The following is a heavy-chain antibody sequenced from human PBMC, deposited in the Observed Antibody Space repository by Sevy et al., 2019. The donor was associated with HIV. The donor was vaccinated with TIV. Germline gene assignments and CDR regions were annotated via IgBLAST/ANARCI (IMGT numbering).Heavy chain of an antibody. Sequence: SVKVSCKASGGTFSSYAISWVRQAPGQGLEWMGGIIPIFGTANYAQKFQGRVTITADESTSTAYMELSSLRSEDTAVYYCARGGSALLRFLEWLSPTDYYYYYGMDVWGQGTTVTVSS. CDR1: GGTFSSYA. D-gene: IGHD3-3*01. J-gene: IGHJ6*02. CDR2: IIPIFGTA. CDR3: ARGGSALLRFLEWLSPTDYYYYYGMDV. V-gene: IGHV1-69*13.